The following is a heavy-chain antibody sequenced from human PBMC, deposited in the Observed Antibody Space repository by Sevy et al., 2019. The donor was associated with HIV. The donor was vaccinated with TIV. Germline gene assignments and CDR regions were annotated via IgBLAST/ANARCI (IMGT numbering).Heavy chain of an antibody. CDR1: GFTFTLYA. CDR2: ISYSGTNK. Sequence: GGYLRLYCAASGFTFTLYAIHWVRQAPGKGLECVALISYSGTNKYYADSVKGRFTISRDDSKNTAYLQMNNLRTDDTAVYYCARVAVEYCTDDCYHRFDYWGQGTQVTVSS. J-gene: IGHJ4*02. CDR3: ARVAVEYCTDDCYHRFDY. D-gene: IGHD2-21*02. V-gene: IGHV3-30-3*01.